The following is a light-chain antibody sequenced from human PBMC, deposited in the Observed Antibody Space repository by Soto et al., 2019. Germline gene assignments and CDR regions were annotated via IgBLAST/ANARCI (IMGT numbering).Light chain of an antibody. V-gene: IGKV2-30*02. J-gene: IGKJ1*01. Sequence: DVVMTQSPVSLPVTLGQPASISCRSSQSLVHSNGNTYLNWFQQRPGQSPRRLLFKVSIRDSGVPDRFSGSGSCTDFTLKISRVEADDVGVYYCMQGTHWPRTFGQGTKVEIK. CDR1: QSLVHSNGNTY. CDR2: KVS. CDR3: MQGTHWPRT.